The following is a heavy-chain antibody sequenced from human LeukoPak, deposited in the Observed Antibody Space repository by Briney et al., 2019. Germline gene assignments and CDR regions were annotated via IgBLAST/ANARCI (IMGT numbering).Heavy chain of an antibody. V-gene: IGHV1-69*04. CDR3: AREDILTGYINWFDP. CDR2: IIPIFGIA. D-gene: IGHD3-9*01. Sequence: SVKVSCKASGGTFSSYAISWVRQAPGHGLEWMGRIIPIFGIANYAQKFQGRVTITADKSTSTAYMELSSLRSEDTAVYYCAREDILTGYINWFDPWGQGTLVTVSS. CDR1: GGTFSSYA. J-gene: IGHJ5*02.